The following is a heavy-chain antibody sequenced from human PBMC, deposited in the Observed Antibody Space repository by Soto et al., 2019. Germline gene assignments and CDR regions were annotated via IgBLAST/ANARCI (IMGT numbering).Heavy chain of an antibody. CDR3: ARGLTQSRWELLVWFDP. J-gene: IGHJ5*02. D-gene: IGHD1-26*01. CDR1: GGSFSGYY. Sequence: QVQLQQWGAGLLKPSETLSLTCAVYGGSFSGYYWSWIRQPPGKGLEWIGEINHSGSTNYNPSLKSRLTILGDTSKNKCSLKRSSVTAADTAVYYWARGLTQSRWELLVWFDPWGQATLVTVSS. CDR2: INHSGST. V-gene: IGHV4-34*01.